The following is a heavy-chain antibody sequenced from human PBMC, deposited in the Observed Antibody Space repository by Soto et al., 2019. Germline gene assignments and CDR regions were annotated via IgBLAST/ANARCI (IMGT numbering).Heavy chain of an antibody. V-gene: IGHV4-30-4*01. CDR2: MSYSGST. CDR1: XXXXXXXXXX. CDR3: SXXXXXXXDTSRXGYGLDV. J-gene: IGHJ6*02. Sequence: QXRLXESGPGLVKPSQTXSLTCSVSXXXXXXXXXXXXXXXQXPGXALEWLGDMSYSGSTYYNPSLQSRITMSLDTSKNXFXLTXTXVTAADXXXXXXSXXXXXXXDTSRXGYGLDVWGQGTAVSVSS.